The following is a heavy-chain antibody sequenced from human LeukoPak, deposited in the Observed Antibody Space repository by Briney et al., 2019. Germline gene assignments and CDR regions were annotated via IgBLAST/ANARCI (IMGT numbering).Heavy chain of an antibody. J-gene: IGHJ5*02. Sequence: SQTLSLTCAISGDSVSSNSAAWNWIRQSPSRGLEWLGRTYYRSKWYNDYAVSVKSRITINPDTSKNQVSLQLNSVTPEDTAVYYCAREKYYYGSGSYRGSFDPWGQGTLVTVSS. CDR3: AREKYYYGSGSYRGSFDP. D-gene: IGHD3-10*01. V-gene: IGHV6-1*01. CDR2: TYYRSKWYN. CDR1: GDSVSSNSAA.